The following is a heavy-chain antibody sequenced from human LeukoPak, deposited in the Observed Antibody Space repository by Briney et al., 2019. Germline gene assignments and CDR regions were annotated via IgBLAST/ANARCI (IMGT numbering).Heavy chain of an antibody. J-gene: IGHJ6*03. V-gene: IGHV4-59*01. CDR1: GGSISNNY. CDR3: ARANVDTYYYYYYMDV. Sequence: SETLSLTCTVSGGSISNNYWSWIRQPPGKGLEWTGYIYYSGSTNYNPSLKSRVTISVDTSKNQFSVNLSSVTAADTAVYYCARANVDTYYYYYYMDVWGKGTTVTVSS. CDR2: IYYSGST. D-gene: IGHD5-18*01.